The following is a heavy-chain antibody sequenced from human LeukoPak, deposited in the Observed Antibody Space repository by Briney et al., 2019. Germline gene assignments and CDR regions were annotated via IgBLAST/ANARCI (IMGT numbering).Heavy chain of an antibody. D-gene: IGHD3-10*01. Sequence: SETLSLTCTVSGGSISSYYWSWIRQPPGKGLEWIGSIYHSGSTYYNPSLKSRVTISVDTSKNQFSLKLSSVTAADTAVYYCARQVYYGGYYYYYMDVWGRGTTVTVSS. CDR2: IYHSGST. CDR1: GGSISSYY. J-gene: IGHJ6*03. V-gene: IGHV4-59*08. CDR3: ARQVYYGGYYYYYMDV.